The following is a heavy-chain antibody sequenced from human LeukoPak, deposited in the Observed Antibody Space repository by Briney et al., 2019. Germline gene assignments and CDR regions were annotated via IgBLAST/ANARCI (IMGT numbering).Heavy chain of an antibody. J-gene: IGHJ4*02. Sequence: GGSLRLSCAASGFTFSRYWMSWVRQAPGKGLEWVANIKQDGSKKYYVDSVKGRFTISRDNAKNSLYLQMNRLRAEDTAVYYCARVEYTSSSGISYFDYWGQGTLVTVSS. CDR2: IKQDGSKK. D-gene: IGHD6-6*01. CDR3: ARVEYTSSSGISYFDY. V-gene: IGHV3-7*04. CDR1: GFTFSRYW.